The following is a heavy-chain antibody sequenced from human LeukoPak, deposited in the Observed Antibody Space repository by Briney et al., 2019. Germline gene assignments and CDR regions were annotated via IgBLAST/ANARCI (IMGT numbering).Heavy chain of an antibody. CDR1: GGTFSSYA. V-gene: IGHV1-69*05. CDR2: IIPIFGTA. J-gene: IGHJ3*02. D-gene: IGHD7-27*01. CDR3: ASVPKTGLLAFDI. Sequence: ASVKVSCKASGGTFSSYAISWVRQAPGQGLEWMGGIIPIFGTANYAQKFQGRVTITTDESTSTAYMELSSLRSEDTAVYYCASVPKTGLLAFDIWGQGTMVTVSS.